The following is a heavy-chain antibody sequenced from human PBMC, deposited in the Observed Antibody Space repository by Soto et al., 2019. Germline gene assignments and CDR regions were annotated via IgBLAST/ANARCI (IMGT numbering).Heavy chain of an antibody. CDR1: GFTFSSYG. Sequence: QVQLVESGGGVVQPGRSLRLSCTRSGFTFSSYGMHWVRQAPGKGLEWVTVIWFDGSKNYYADSVKGRFTISRDNANNTLSLEMNTRKVEDTAVYYCARYYGTLLALDVWGQGTLVTVSS. J-gene: IGHJ5*02. V-gene: IGHV3-33*01. CDR2: IWFDGSKN. D-gene: IGHD4-17*01. CDR3: ARYYGTLLALDV.